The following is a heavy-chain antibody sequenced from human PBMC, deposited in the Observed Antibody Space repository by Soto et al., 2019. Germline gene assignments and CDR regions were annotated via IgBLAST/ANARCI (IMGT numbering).Heavy chain of an antibody. Sequence: SETLSLTCAVYGGSFSCYYWIWIRQPPGKGLEWIGEINHSGSTNYNPSLKSRVTISVDTSKNQFSLKLSSVTAADTAVYYCAREGSGGSLYDVFDIWGQGKMVPVSS. CDR2: INHSGST. CDR3: AREGSGGSLYDVFDI. J-gene: IGHJ3*02. D-gene: IGHD2-15*01. CDR1: GGSFSCYY. V-gene: IGHV4-34*01.